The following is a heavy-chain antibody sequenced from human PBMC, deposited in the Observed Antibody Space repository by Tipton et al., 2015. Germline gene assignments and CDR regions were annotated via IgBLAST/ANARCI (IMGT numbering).Heavy chain of an antibody. J-gene: IGHJ4*02. CDR1: GGSVSSSSYY. CDR3: AKTHGAYDWYLDQ. Sequence: LRLSCSVSGGSVSSSSYYWSWIRPPPGKGLEWIGYIYSSATTSYSSALRSRVTISMDTSKNQFSRNLRSVTAAVTAVYFCAKTHGAYDWYLDQWGQGTLVTGSS. CDR2: IYSSATT. D-gene: IGHD5-12*01. V-gene: IGHV4-61*01.